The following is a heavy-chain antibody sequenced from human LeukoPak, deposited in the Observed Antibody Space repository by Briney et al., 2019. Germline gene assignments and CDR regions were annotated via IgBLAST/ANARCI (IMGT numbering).Heavy chain of an antibody. V-gene: IGHV1-18*01. J-gene: IGHJ6*03. Sequence: GASVKVSCKASGYTFTSYGISWVRQAPGQGLEWMGWISAYNGNTNYAQKLQGRVTMTTDTSTSTAYMELRSLRADDTAVYYCARRPVGSSWPSDYYMDVWGKGTTVTVSS. CDR2: ISAYNGNT. CDR1: GYTFTSYG. CDR3: ARRPVGSSWPSDYYMDV. D-gene: IGHD6-13*01.